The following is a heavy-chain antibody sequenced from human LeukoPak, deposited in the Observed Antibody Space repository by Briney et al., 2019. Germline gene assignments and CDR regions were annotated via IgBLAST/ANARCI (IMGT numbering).Heavy chain of an antibody. J-gene: IGHJ5*02. CDR1: GFTFSTYS. V-gene: IGHV3-20*01. CDR2: ISWNSGSI. D-gene: IGHD5-12*01. CDR3: AREVADPGWFDP. Sequence: GGSLRLSCAASGFTFSTYSMNWIRQAPGKGLEWVSGISWNSGSIGYADSVKGRFTISRDNAKNSLYLQMNSLRAEDTALYHCAREVADPGWFDPWGQGTLVTVSS.